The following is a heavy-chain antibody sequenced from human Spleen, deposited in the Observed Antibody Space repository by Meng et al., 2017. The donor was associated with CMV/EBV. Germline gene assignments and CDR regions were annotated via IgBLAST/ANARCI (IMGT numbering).Heavy chain of an antibody. J-gene: IGHJ5*02. V-gene: IGHV4-39*07. D-gene: IGHD2-2*01. CDR2: VYYSGST. Sequence: SETLSLTCTVSGDSISISSYYWGWIRQPPGKGLEWMGSVYYSGSTYYNPSLKSRVTISLDTSKNQFSLKLNSMTAPYTAVYYCAREGHCSSTSCYGDWFDPWGQGTLVTVSS. CDR1: GDSISISSYY. CDR3: AREGHCSSTSCYGDWFDP.